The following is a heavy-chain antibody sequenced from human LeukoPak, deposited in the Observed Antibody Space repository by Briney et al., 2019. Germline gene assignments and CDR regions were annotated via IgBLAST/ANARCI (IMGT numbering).Heavy chain of an antibody. Sequence: GGSLRLSCAASGFTFSSYSMNWVRQAPGKGLEWVSYISSSSSTIYYADSVKGRFTISRGNAKNSLYLQMNSLRDEDTAVYYCARVRQQLVFWKKYNWFDPRGQGTLVTVSS. J-gene: IGHJ5*02. V-gene: IGHV3-48*02. CDR1: GFTFSSYS. CDR2: ISSSSSTI. D-gene: IGHD6-13*01. CDR3: ARVRQQLVFWKKYNWFDP.